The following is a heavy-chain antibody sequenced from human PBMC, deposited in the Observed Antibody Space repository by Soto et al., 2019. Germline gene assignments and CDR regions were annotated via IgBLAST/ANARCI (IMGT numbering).Heavy chain of an antibody. CDR2: IFFTGAI. D-gene: IGHD3-10*01. J-gene: IGHJ6*02. Sequence: QVQLQESGPGLVKPSGTLSLICIVSGDSVTFGHHYWSWIRQPPGKGLEWIGHIFFTGAINYSPSPQSRVNMSVASSKRPFSLNLTSVRAAVSAIYYCARARPDSAGSSLGRRLDVWGQGTTVTVSS. V-gene: IGHV4-61*01. CDR3: ARARPDSAGSSLGRRLDV. CDR1: GDSVTFGHHY.